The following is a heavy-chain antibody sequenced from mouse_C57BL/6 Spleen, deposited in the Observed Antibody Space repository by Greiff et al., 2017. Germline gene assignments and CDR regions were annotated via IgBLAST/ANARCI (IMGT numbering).Heavy chain of an antibody. V-gene: IGHV1-64*01. D-gene: IGHD1-1*01. CDR3: ARVGAKYYAMDY. J-gene: IGHJ4*01. Sequence: QVQLQQPGAELVKPGASVKLSCKASGYTFTSYWMHWVKQRPGQGLEWIGMIHPNSGSTNYNEKFKSKATLTVDKSSSTAYMQLSSLTSEDSAVYYCARVGAKYYAMDYWGQGTSVTVSS. CDR1: GYTFTSYW. CDR2: IHPNSGST.